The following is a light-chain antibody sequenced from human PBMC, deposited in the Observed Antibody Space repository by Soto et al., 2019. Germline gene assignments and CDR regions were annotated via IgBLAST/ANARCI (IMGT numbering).Light chain of an antibody. CDR3: QQYYNFLT. CDR2: GAS. J-gene: IGKJ4*01. Sequence: PGERVTLSCRASQSVSSSYLSWYQQNPGQAPRLLIYGASTRATSIPARFSGSGSGTDFTLTISSLQPEDFAVYYCQQYYNFLTFGGGTKVEIK. CDR1: QSVSSSY. V-gene: IGKV3D-7*01.